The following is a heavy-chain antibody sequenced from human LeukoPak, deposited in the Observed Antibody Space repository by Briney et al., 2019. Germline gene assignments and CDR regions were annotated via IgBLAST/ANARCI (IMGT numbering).Heavy chain of an antibody. CDR1: GGTFSSYA. CDR2: IIPIFGTA. V-gene: IGHV1-69*13. CDR3: ASTPSGLTVMLDY. J-gene: IGHJ4*02. Sequence: GASVKVSCKASGGTFSSYAISWVRQAPGQGLEWMGGIIPIFGTANYAQKFQGRVTITVDESTSTAYMELSSLRSEDTAVYYCASTPSGLTVMLDYWGQGTLVTVSS. D-gene: IGHD4-17*01.